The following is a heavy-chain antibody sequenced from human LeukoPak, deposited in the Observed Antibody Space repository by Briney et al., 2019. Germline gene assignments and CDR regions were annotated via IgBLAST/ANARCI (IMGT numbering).Heavy chain of an antibody. Sequence: PSETLSLTCAVSGGSISSGGYSWGWIRQPPGKGVEWIGYIYHSGSLYYNPSLKSRVTISVDRSKTPLSLKLSSVPAADTAVYYCARASGPAFDYWGQGTLVTVSS. CDR3: ARASGPAFDY. CDR2: IYHSGSL. J-gene: IGHJ4*02. CDR1: GGSISSGGYS. V-gene: IGHV4-30-2*01.